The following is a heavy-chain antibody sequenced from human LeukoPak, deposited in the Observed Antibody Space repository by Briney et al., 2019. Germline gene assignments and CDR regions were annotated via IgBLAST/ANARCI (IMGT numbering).Heavy chain of an antibody. Sequence: PGGSLRLSCAASGFTVSSNYMSWVRQAPGKGPEWVSVIYSGGSTYYADSVKGRFTISRDNSKNTLYLQMNSLRAEDTAVYYCARGSRMVRGVIAPRGYYMDVWGKGTTVTVSS. J-gene: IGHJ6*03. CDR2: IYSGGST. CDR3: ARGSRMVRGVIAPRGYYMDV. D-gene: IGHD3-10*01. V-gene: IGHV3-66*02. CDR1: GFTVSSNY.